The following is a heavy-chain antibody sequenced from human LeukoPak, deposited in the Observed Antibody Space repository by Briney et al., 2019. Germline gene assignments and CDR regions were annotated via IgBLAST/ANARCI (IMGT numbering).Heavy chain of an antibody. CDR3: ARRAYSSSWSPTPFDF. D-gene: IGHD6-13*01. V-gene: IGHV5-51*01. Sequence: GGSLKISCKGSGYIFTSYWIGWVRQMPGEGLEWMGIIYPGDSDTRYSPSFQGQVTISADKSISTAYLQWSSLKASDTAMYYCARRAYSSSWSPTPFDFWGQGTLVTVSS. CDR2: IYPGDSDT. J-gene: IGHJ4*02. CDR1: GYIFTSYW.